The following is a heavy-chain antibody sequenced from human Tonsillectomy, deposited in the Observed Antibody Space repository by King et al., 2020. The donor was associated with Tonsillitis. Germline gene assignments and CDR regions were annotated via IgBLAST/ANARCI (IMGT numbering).Heavy chain of an antibody. CDR2: IGTSTTYT. CDR1: GFSFSDYY. CDR3: TRDSRGGPAPLRAESSFDS. D-gene: IGHD2-2*01. V-gene: IGHV3-11*06. Sequence: VQLVESGGGLVKPGGSLRLSCAASGFSFSDYYMSWIRQAPGKGLEWVSFIGTSTTYTNYADSVKGRFTISRDNAKNSLYLQMNSLRAEDTAIYYCTRDSRGGPAPLRAESSFDSWGQGILVTVSS. J-gene: IGHJ4*02.